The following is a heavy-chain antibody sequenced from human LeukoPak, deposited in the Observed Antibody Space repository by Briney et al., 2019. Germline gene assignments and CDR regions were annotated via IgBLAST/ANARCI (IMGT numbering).Heavy chain of an antibody. V-gene: IGHV3-7*04. CDR2: IKRDGSEK. J-gene: IGHJ4*02. CDR3: ARGYGDSIHFDY. CDR1: GFSFSSYW. D-gene: IGHD4-17*01. Sequence: GGSLRLSCAASGFSFSSYWMSWVRQAPGKGLEWLANIKRDGSEKYYVDSVKGRFTISRDNAKNSLYLQMNSLRAEEAAVYYCARGYGDSIHFDYWGQGTLVTVSS.